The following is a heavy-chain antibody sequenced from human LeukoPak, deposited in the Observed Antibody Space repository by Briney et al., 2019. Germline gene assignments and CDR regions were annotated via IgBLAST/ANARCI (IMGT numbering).Heavy chain of an antibody. CDR1: GGSISSYY. CDR2: IYYSGST. CDR3: ARGYSSSRNYYYYYYMDV. Sequence: SETLSLTCTVSGGSISSYYWSWIRQPPGKGLEWIGYIYYSGSTNYNPSLKSRVTISVDTSKNQFSLKLSSVTAADTAVYYCARGYSSSRNYYYYYYMDVWGKGTTVTVSS. V-gene: IGHV4-59*01. J-gene: IGHJ6*03. D-gene: IGHD6-13*01.